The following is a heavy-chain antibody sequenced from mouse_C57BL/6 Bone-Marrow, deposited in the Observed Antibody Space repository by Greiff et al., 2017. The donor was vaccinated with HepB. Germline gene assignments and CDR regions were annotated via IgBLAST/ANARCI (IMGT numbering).Heavy chain of an antibody. V-gene: IGHV5-9-1*02. D-gene: IGHD1-1*01. CDR3: TVLKGTTVGAY. CDR2: ISSGGDYI. CDR1: GFTFSSYA. Sequence: EVKVVESGEGLVKPGGSLKLSCAASGFTFSSYAMSWVRQTPEKRLEWVAYISSGGDYIYYADTVKGRFTISRDNARNTLYLKMSSLKSEDTAMYYCTVLKGTTVGAYWGQGTLVTVSA. J-gene: IGHJ3*01.